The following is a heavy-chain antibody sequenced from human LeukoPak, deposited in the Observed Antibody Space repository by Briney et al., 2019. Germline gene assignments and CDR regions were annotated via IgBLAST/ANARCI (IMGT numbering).Heavy chain of an antibody. D-gene: IGHD6-19*01. CDR2: IYYSGST. Sequence: SETLSLTCTVSGGSISSSSYYGGWIRQPPGEGLEWIGSIYYSGSTYYNPSLKSRVTISVDTSKNQFSLKLSSVTAADTAVYYCASIPGYSSGGYYYYYMDVWGKGTTVTVSS. J-gene: IGHJ6*03. V-gene: IGHV4-39*01. CDR1: GGSISSSSYY. CDR3: ASIPGYSSGGYYYYYMDV.